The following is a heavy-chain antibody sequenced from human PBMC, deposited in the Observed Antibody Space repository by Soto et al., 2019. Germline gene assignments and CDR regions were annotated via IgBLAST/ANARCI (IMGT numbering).Heavy chain of an antibody. CDR3: VGGQYYFDY. V-gene: IGHV3-30*03. CDR2: ISYDGSDK. J-gene: IGHJ4*02. Sequence: QVQLVESGGGVVQPGRSLRLSCAASGFPFISYGMHWVREGPDKGLEWVAIISYDGSDKYYADSVKGRFTISRDNSKNTLYLQMNSLRPEDTALYYCVGGQYYFDYRGQGTLVIVSS. D-gene: IGHD3-10*01. CDR1: GFPFISYG.